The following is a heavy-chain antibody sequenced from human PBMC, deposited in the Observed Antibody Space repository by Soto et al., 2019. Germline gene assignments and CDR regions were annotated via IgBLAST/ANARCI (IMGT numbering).Heavy chain of an antibody. CDR2: ISPDGNSR. J-gene: IGHJ4*02. CDR3: VSEISWARDF. D-gene: IGHD1-26*01. CDR1: GFTLTNYW. Sequence: PRLSCAASGFTLTNYWIHWVRQAPRKGLVWVSRISPDGNSRSYADSVKGRFTISRDDAKNTAFLQMNSLRAEDTAGYYRVSEISWARDFWGQGALVTVSS. V-gene: IGHV3-74*01.